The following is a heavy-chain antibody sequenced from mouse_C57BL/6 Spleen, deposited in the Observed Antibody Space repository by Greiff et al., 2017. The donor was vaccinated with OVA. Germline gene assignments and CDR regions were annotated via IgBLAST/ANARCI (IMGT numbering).Heavy chain of an antibody. D-gene: IGHD2-5*01. CDR3: ARDYSNYGAWFAY. V-gene: IGHV1-80*01. CDR2: IYPGDGDT. Sequence: QVQLQQSGAELVKPGASVKISCKASGYAFSSYWMNWVKQRPGKGLEWIGQIYPGDGDTNYNGKFKGKATLTADKSSSTAYMQLSSLTSEDSAVYFCARDYSNYGAWFAYWGQGTLVTVSA. CDR1: GYAFSSYW. J-gene: IGHJ3*01.